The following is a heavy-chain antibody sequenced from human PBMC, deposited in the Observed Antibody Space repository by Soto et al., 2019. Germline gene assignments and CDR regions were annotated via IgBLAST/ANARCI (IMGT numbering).Heavy chain of an antibody. V-gene: IGHV1-46*01. CDR1: GYTFINYY. CDR2: INPNCGST. J-gene: IGHJ3*02. CDR3: ARKKLRVRRNDPFDI. Sequence: GASVKVSCKASGYTFINYYIQWVRQAPGQRLEGKEKINPNCGSTTYAQKFQGRVTLTRDTATNTVNMELSSLRSEDTAVYYCARKKLRVRRNDPFDICGQGTMVTVSS.